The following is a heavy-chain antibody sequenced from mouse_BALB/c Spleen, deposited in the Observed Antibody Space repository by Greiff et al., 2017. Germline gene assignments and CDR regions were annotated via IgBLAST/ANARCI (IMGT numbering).Heavy chain of an antibody. V-gene: IGHV2-9*02. CDR3: ARDYYRYDRFAY. CDR1: GFSLTSYG. D-gene: IGHD2-14*01. CDR2: IWAGGST. J-gene: IGHJ3*01. Sequence: VKLMESGPGLVAPSQSLSITCTVSGFSLTSYGVHWVRQPPGKGLEWLGVIWAGGSTNYNSALMSRLSISKDNSKSQVFLKMNSLQTDDTAMYYCARDYYRYDRFAYWGQGTLVTVSA.